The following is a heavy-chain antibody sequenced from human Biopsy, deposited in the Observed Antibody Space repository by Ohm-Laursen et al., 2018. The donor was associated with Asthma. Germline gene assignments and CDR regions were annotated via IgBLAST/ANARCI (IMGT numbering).Heavy chain of an antibody. J-gene: IGHJ4*02. Sequence: SSVKVSCKSLGGTFNTYVIGWVRQSPGQGLEWMGGINSVFGTTTYPQKFQDRVTITADDSTSTVYMELSSLRSEDTAVYYCARKAGSCISRTCYSLDFWGQGTLVTVSS. V-gene: IGHV1-69*01. CDR2: INSVFGTT. D-gene: IGHD2-2*01. CDR3: ARKAGSCISRTCYSLDF. CDR1: GGTFNTYV.